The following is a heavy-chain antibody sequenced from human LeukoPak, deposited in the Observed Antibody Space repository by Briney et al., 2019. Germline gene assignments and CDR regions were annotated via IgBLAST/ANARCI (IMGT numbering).Heavy chain of an antibody. Sequence: SETLSLTCTVSGGSISSSSYYWGWIRQPPGKGLEWIGSIYYSGSTYYNPSLKSRVTISVDTSKNQFSLKLRSVTAADTAVYYCARVPQYYYYYMDVWGKGTTVTVSS. CDR3: ARVPQYYYYYMDV. CDR2: IYYSGST. J-gene: IGHJ6*03. V-gene: IGHV4-39*07. CDR1: GGSISSSSYY.